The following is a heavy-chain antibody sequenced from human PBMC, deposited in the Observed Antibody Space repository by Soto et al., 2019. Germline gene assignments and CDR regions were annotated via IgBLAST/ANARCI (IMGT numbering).Heavy chain of an antibody. CDR2: IYYSGST. J-gene: IGHJ4*02. V-gene: IGHV4-59*01. CDR3: ARAPRYFDWLLDY. D-gene: IGHD3-9*01. Sequence: PSETLSLTCTVSGGSISSYYWSWIRQPPGKGLEWIGYIYYSGSTNYNPSLKSRVTISVDTSKNQFSLKLSSVTAADTAVYYCARAPRYFDWLLDYWGQGTLVTVSS. CDR1: GGSISSYY.